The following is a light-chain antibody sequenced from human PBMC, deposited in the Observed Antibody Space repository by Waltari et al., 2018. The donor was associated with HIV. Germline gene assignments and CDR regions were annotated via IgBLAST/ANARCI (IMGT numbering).Light chain of an antibody. CDR1: QSLLHIDGLTY. J-gene: IGKJ4*01. Sequence: DIVLTQTPLSLSVTPGQPASISSKSSQSLLHIDGLTYLYWYLQKPGPPPQALIYAGSNWFFTVSDRISGSGSGTESTLKISRVEAEDVGVYYGMQTIKFPLTFGGGTKVEIK. V-gene: IGKV2D-29*01. CDR3: MQTIKFPLT. CDR2: AGS.